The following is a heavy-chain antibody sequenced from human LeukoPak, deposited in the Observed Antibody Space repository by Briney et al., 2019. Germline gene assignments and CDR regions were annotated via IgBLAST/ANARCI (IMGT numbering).Heavy chain of an antibody. J-gene: IGHJ4*02. CDR3: AKAGSIKFDY. CDR1: GFTFSSYG. CDR2: IRYDGSNK. D-gene: IGHD1-26*01. Sequence: SGGSLRLSCAASGFTFSSYGMHWVRQAPGKGLEWAAFIRYDGSNKYYADSVKGRFTISRDNSKNTLYLQMNSLRAEDTAVYYCAKAGSIKFDYWGQGTLVTVSS. V-gene: IGHV3-30*02.